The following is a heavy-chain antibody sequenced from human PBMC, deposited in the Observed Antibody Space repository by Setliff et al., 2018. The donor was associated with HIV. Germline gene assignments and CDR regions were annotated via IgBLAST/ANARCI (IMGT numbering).Heavy chain of an antibody. CDR2: INQNGREK. CDR3: AGTDYYDSSGYYY. J-gene: IGHJ4*02. V-gene: IGHV3-7*01. CDR1: GLTFNRYW. Sequence: PGESLKISCVASGLTFNRYWMSWVRQSPGKGLEWVANINQNGREKYYVDSVKGRFTISRDNAKNSLYLQMNSLRAEDTAVYYCAGTDYYDSSGYYYWGQGTLVTVSS. D-gene: IGHD3-22*01.